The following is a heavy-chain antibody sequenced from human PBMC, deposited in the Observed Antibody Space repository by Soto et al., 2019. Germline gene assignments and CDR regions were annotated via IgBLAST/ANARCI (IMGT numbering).Heavy chain of an antibody. CDR1: GYTLTELS. D-gene: IGHD5-12*01. CDR3: ATWQWLRQGVDY. CDR2: FDPEDGET. Sequence: ASVKVSCKVSGYTLTELSMHWVRQAPGKGLEWMGGFDPEDGETIYAQKFQGRVTMTEDTSTDTAYMELSSLRSEDTAVYYCATWQWLRQGVDYLGQGTLVTVSS. V-gene: IGHV1-24*01. J-gene: IGHJ4*02.